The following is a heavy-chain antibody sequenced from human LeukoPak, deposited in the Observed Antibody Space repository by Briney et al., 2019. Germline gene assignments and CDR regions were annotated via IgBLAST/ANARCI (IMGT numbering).Heavy chain of an antibody. V-gene: IGHV1-2*02. J-gene: IGHJ6*02. CDR1: GYTFTGYY. Sequence: ASVKVSCKASGYTFTGYYMHWVRQAPGQGLEWMGWINPNSGGTNYAQKFQGRVTMTRDTPISTAYMELSRLRSDDTAVYYCARVGYCSSTSCYTLKKYYYYYDMDVWGQGTTVTVSS. CDR2: INPNSGGT. CDR3: ARVGYCSSTSCYTLKKYYYYYDMDV. D-gene: IGHD2-2*02.